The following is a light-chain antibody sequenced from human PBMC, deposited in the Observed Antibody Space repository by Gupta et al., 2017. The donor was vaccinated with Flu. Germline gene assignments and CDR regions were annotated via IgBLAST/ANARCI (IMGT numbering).Light chain of an antibody. Sequence: ETLLTQSPDFQSVSPKETLTITRRASEGIGSNLNWFQQKPHQSPKLLIKYASEWVVGVPERFSGSRSGTXYTLTIXGLEAEDAATYYCQHTTSLRQTFGXGTKVEI. CDR2: YAS. J-gene: IGKJ2*01. CDR1: EGIGSN. CDR3: QHTTSLRQT. V-gene: IGKV6-21*01.